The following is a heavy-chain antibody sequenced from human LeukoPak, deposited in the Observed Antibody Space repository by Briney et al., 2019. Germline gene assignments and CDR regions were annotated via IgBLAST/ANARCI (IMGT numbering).Heavy chain of an antibody. D-gene: IGHD2-15*01. J-gene: IGHJ6*03. CDR2: IIPIFGTA. Sequence: SVKVSCKASGGTFSSYAISWVRQAPGQGLEWMGGIIPIFGTANYAQKFQGRVTITTDESTSTAYMELSSLRSEDTAVYYCARGYCSGGSCTHYYYYYMDVWGKGTTVTVSS. CDR3: ARGYCSGGSCTHYYYYYMDV. V-gene: IGHV1-69*05. CDR1: GGTFSSYA.